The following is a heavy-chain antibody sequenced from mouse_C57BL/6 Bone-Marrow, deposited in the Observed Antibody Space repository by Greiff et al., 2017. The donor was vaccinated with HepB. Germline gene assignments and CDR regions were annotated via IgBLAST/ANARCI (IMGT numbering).Heavy chain of an antibody. V-gene: IGHV1-81*01. D-gene: IGHD1-1*01. J-gene: IGHJ3*01. Sequence: QVQLKQSGAELARPGASVKLSCKASGYTFTSYGISWVKQRTGQGLEWIGEIYPRSGNTYYNEKFKGKATLTADKSSSTAYMELRSLTSEDSAVYVCARPDYLSWCAYWDRGTVVTVSA. CDR2: IYPRSGNT. CDR3: ARPDYLSWCAY. CDR1: GYTFTSYG.